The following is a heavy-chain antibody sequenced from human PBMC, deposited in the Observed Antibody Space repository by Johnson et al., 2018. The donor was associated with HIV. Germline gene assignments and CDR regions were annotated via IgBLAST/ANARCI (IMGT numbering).Heavy chain of an antibody. CDR2: ISYDGSNK. J-gene: IGHJ3*02. V-gene: IGHV3-30-3*01. Sequence: QVQLVESGGGVVQPGRSLRLSCAASGFTFSSYAMHWVRQAPGTGLDWVAVISYDGSNKYYADSVKGRFTISRDNSKNTLYLQMNSLRAEDTAVYYCAKDERAGQWLVLAFDIWGQGTMVTVSS. CDR3: AKDERAGQWLVLAFDI. CDR1: GFTFSSYA. D-gene: IGHD6-19*01.